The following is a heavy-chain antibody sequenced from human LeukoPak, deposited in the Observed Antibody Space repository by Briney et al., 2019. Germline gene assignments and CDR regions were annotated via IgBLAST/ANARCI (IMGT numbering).Heavy chain of an antibody. CDR2: IYHSGST. Sequence: SETLSLTCAVSGGSISSSNWWSWVRQPPGKGLEWIGEIYHSGSTNYNPSPKSRVTISVDKSKNQFSLKLSSVTAADTAVYYCARVGITGTTDMLGGAFDTWGQGTMVTVSS. J-gene: IGHJ3*02. CDR1: GGSISSSNW. V-gene: IGHV4-4*02. D-gene: IGHD1-7*01. CDR3: ARVGITGTTDMLGGAFDT.